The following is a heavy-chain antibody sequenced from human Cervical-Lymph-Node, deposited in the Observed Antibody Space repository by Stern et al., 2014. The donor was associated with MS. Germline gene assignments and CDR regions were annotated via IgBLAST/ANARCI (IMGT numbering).Heavy chain of an antibody. CDR1: GFTFSSYG. Sequence: VQLVESGGGVVQPGTSLRLSCAASGFTFSSYGMPWVRQAPGKGLEWAALAWYDGSTAYYTNSVKGRFTISRDNSKNTLSLQMNSLTAEDTAVYYCARGHIPYAYNYLFDYWGQGTLVTVSS. J-gene: IGHJ4*02. CDR2: AWYDGSTA. CDR3: ARGHIPYAYNYLFDY. V-gene: IGHV3-33*01. D-gene: IGHD5-24*01.